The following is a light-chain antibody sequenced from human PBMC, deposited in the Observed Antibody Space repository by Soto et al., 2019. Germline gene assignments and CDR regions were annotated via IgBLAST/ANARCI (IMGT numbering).Light chain of an antibody. J-gene: IGKJ2*01. CDR2: GAS. CDR3: QQYNNWPPYT. V-gene: IGKV3-15*01. CDR1: QSVSSN. Sequence: EIVMTQSPATLSVSPGERATLSCWASQSVSSNLAWYQQKPGQAPRLLIYGASTRVTGIPARFSGIGSVTDFTLTISSLQSEDFAVYYCQQYNNWPPYTFGQGTKLEIK.